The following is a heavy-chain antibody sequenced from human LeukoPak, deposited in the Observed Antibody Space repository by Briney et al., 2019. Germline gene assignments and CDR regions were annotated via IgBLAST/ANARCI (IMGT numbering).Heavy chain of an antibody. D-gene: IGHD5-18*01. J-gene: IGHJ6*02. V-gene: IGHV1-46*01. CDR2: INPSGGST. Sequence: GASVKVSCKASGYTFTSYYMHWVRQAPGQGLEWMGIINPSGGSTSYAQKFQGRVTMTRDTSTSTVYMELSSLRSEDTAVYYCAREVTGSRVSYGMDVWGQGTTVTVSS. CDR1: GYTFTSYY. CDR3: AREVTGSRVSYGMDV.